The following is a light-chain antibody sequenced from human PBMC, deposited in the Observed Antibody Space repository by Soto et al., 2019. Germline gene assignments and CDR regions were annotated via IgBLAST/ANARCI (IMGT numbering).Light chain of an antibody. J-gene: IGKJ1*01. Sequence: AIQMTQSPSSLSASVGDRVTITCRASQDIRNDLGWYQQKPGKAPKLLIYDASSLESGVPSRFSGSGSGTEFTLTISSLQPDDFATYYCQQYNTYPWTFGQGTKVDIK. CDR1: QDIRND. CDR2: DAS. CDR3: QQYNTYPWT. V-gene: IGKV1-13*02.